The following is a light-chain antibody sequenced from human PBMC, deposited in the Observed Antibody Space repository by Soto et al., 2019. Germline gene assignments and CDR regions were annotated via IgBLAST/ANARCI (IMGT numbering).Light chain of an antibody. CDR2: KAS. V-gene: IGKV1-5*03. CDR1: QSVSSW. Sequence: DIQMTQYPSTLSASVGDRVTITCRASQSVSSWLAWYQQKPVTAPKHLIYKASNLESGVPSRFSGSGSGTEFTLTISSLQPDDFATYYCQQYDAYPYTFGQGTKLEIK. CDR3: QQYDAYPYT. J-gene: IGKJ2*01.